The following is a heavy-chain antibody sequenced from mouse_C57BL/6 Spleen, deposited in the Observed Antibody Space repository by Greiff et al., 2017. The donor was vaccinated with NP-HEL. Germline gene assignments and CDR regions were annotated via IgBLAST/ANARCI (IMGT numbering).Heavy chain of an antibody. CDR2: IWSGGST. Sequence: VQLVESGPGLVQPSQSLSITCTVSGFSLTSYGVHWVRQSPGKGLEWLGVIWSGGSTDYNAAFISRLSISKDNSKSQVFFKMNSLQADDTAIYYCARNEDRYYAMDYWGQGTSVTVSS. V-gene: IGHV2-2*01. CDR1: GFSLTSYG. J-gene: IGHJ4*01. D-gene: IGHD2-3*01. CDR3: ARNEDRYYAMDY.